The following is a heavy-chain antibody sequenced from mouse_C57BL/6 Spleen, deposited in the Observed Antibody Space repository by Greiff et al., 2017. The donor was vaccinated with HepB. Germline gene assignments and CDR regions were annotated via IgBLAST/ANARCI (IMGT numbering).Heavy chain of an antibody. CDR3: ARSEDGYQAHFDY. CDR2: IYPGDGDT. D-gene: IGHD2-3*01. Sequence: VKLQESGAELVKPGASVKISCKASGYAFSSYWMNWVKQRPGKGLEWIGQIYPGDGDTNYNGKFKGKATLTADKSSSTAYMHLSSLTTEDAAVYICARSEDGYQAHFDYWGQGTTLTVSS. V-gene: IGHV1-80*01. J-gene: IGHJ2*01. CDR1: GYAFSSYW.